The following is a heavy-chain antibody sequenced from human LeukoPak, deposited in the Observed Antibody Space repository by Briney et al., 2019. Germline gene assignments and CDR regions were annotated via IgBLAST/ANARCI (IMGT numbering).Heavy chain of an antibody. V-gene: IGHV3-30*18. Sequence: GGSLRLSCAASGFTFTSYDIHWVRQAPGKGLEWVAVISYDGSNKYYADSVKGRFTISRDNSKNTMYLQLNSLRVEDTAVYYCAKDRERWGGYSYGLPFDYWGQGILVTVSS. J-gene: IGHJ4*02. CDR2: ISYDGSNK. D-gene: IGHD5-18*01. CDR3: AKDRERWGGYSYGLPFDY. CDR1: GFTFTSYD.